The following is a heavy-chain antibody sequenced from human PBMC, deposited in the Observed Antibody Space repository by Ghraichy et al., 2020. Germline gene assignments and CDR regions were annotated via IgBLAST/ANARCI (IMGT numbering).Heavy chain of an antibody. J-gene: IGHJ4*02. D-gene: IGHD6-25*01. Sequence: GGSLRLSCAASGFTFSNYAMHWVRQAPGKGLEWVAVIIYDGSSKYYADSVKGRFTISRDNSKNTLYLQMNSLRAEDTAVYYCARSGGDYWGQGTLVTVSS. V-gene: IGHV3-30-3*01. CDR1: GFTFSNYA. CDR3: ARSGGDY. CDR2: IIYDGSSK.